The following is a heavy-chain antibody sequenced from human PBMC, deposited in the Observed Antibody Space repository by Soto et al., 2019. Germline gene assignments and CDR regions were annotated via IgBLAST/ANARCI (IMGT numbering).Heavy chain of an antibody. J-gene: IGHJ6*02. D-gene: IGHD4-17*01. CDR3: ARHGLDYGDYASYYYYGMDV. Sequence: QLQLQESGPGLVKPSETLSLTCTVSGGSISSSTYYWGWIRQPPGKGLEWIGMIYFSGSAYYKPSVKSRVNISIATSNNQFSLRLSSVTAADTAVYYCARHGLDYGDYASYYYYGMDVWGRGTTVTGSS. CDR1: GGSISSSTYY. CDR2: IYFSGSA. V-gene: IGHV4-39*01.